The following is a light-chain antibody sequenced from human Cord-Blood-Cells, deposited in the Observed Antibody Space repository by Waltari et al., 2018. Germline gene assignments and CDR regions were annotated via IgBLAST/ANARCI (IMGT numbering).Light chain of an antibody. J-gene: IGLJ2*01. CDR1: SSDVGGSNY. CDR2: EVS. Sequence: QSALPQPPSASGSPGQSVTIPCTGHSSDVGGSNYVSWYQQHPGKAPKLMIYEVSKRPAGVPDRFSGSKSGNTASLTVSGLQAEDEADYYCSSYAGSNNLVFGGGTKLTVL. V-gene: IGLV2-8*01. CDR3: SSYAGSNNLV.